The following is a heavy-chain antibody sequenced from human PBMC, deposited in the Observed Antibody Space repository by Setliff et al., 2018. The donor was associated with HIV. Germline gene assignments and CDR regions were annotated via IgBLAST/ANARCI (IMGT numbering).Heavy chain of an antibody. Sequence: GESLKISCKASGYIFTNYWIGWVRQMPGKGLEWIGVIYPGDSAIRYSPSFQGQVSISADKSISTAYLQWSSLKASDTAMYYCARKGDYHILTGYYSGPHDAFDIWGQGTMVTVSS. CDR3: ARKGDYHILTGYYSGPHDAFDI. CDR1: GYIFTNYW. D-gene: IGHD3-9*01. CDR2: IYPGDSAI. V-gene: IGHV5-51*01. J-gene: IGHJ3*02.